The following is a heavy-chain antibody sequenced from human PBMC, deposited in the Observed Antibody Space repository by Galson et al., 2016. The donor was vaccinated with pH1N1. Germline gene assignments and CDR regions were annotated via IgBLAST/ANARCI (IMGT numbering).Heavy chain of an antibody. Sequence: SLRLSCAASGFTLSSYSMNWVRQAPGKGLEWIAHIWKNGENVYYADSVEGRFTISRDNARNSLYLQMNSLRAEDTAVYYCAKEAAGGSYLYQWGQGTLVTVSS. D-gene: IGHD3-16*02. CDR3: AKEAAGGSYLYQ. V-gene: IGHV3-48*01. CDR1: GFTLSSYS. J-gene: IGHJ4*02. CDR2: IWKNGENV.